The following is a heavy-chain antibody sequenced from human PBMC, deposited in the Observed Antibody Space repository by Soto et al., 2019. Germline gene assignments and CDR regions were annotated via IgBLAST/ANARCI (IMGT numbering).Heavy chain of an antibody. V-gene: IGHV3-7*03. D-gene: IGHD3-10*01. J-gene: IGHJ4*02. Sequence: PWGSLRLSCAASGFTFSSYWMSWVRQAPGKGLEWVANIKQGGSEKYYVDSVKGRFTISRDNSKNTLYLQMNSLRAEDTAVYYCAKDAIPTVLLWFGELYYFDYWGQGTLVTVSS. CDR3: AKDAIPTVLLWFGELYYFDY. CDR1: GFTFSSYW. CDR2: IKQGGSEK.